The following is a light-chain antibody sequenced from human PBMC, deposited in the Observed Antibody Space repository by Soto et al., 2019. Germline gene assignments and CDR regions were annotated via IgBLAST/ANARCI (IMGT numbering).Light chain of an antibody. V-gene: IGKV1-5*01. J-gene: IGKJ4*01. Sequence: DIQMTQSPSTLSASVGDRVTITCRASQSINSWLAWYQQKPGKAPKLLIYDVSNLQSGVPSRFSGSGSGTEFTLTISSLQPDDFATYYCQQYNSYSGLTFGGGTKVESK. CDR3: QQYNSYSGLT. CDR2: DVS. CDR1: QSINSW.